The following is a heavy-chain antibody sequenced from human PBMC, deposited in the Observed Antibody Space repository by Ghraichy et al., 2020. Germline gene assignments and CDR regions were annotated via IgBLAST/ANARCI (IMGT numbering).Heavy chain of an antibody. CDR2: IYYSGST. CDR3: ARDLGGYSYDA. CDR1: GGSISSYY. Sequence: SETLSLTCTVSGGSISSYYWSWIRQPPGKGLEWIGYIYYSGSTNYNPSLKSRVTISVDTSKNQFSLKLSSVTAADTAVYYCARDLGGYSYDAWGQGTLVTVSS. V-gene: IGHV4-59*01. J-gene: IGHJ4*02. D-gene: IGHD5-18*01.